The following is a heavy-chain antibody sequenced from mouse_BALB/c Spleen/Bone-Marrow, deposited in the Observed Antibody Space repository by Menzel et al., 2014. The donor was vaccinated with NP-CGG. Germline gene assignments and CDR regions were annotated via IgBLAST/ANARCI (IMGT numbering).Heavy chain of an antibody. CDR2: IYPGNSDT. CDR1: GYTFTSYW. D-gene: IGHD1-1*01. Sequence: EVQLQQSGTVLARPGASVKMSCKASGYTFTSYWMHWVKQRPGQGLEWIGAIYPGNSDTSYNQKFKGKAKLTAVTSTNTAYMELSSLTNEDSAVYFCTRGGVYGSSFMDYWGQGTSVTVSS. J-gene: IGHJ4*01. V-gene: IGHV1-5*01. CDR3: TRGGVYGSSFMDY.